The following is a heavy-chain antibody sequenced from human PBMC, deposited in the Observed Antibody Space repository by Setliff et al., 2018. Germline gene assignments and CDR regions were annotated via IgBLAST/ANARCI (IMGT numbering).Heavy chain of an antibody. J-gene: IGHJ4*02. V-gene: IGHV4-61*09. CDR3: ARENGYCSGGACYFMFDY. CDR2: IYSNGRT. Sequence: SETLSLSCTVSGGSISSDSHYWAWVRQPAGKGLELIGQIYSNGRTYYNPSLKSRLTISLDTSKNQFSLRLNSMTAADTALYYCARENGYCSGGACYFMFDYWGQGTLVTVSS. D-gene: IGHD2-15*01. CDR1: GGSISSDSHY.